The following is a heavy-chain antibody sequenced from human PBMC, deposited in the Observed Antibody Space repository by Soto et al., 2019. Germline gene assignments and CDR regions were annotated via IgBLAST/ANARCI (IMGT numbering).Heavy chain of an antibody. CDR3: GRASYISSDYYDSSGYLLDI. J-gene: IGHJ3*02. CDR1: GGTFSSYA. CDR2: IIPIFGTA. Sequence: SVKVSCKASGGTFSSYAISWVRQAPGQGLEWMGGIIPIFGTANYAQKFQGRVTITADESTSTAYMELSSLRSEDTAVYYCGRASYISSDYYDSSGYLLDIWGQGTMVTVSS. D-gene: IGHD3-22*01. V-gene: IGHV1-69*13.